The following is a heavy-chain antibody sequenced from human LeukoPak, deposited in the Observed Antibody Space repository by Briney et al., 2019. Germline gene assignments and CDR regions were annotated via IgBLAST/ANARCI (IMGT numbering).Heavy chain of an antibody. Sequence: PGGSLRLSCAASGFTFSSYSMNWVRQAPGKGLEWVSYISNSSSTIYYADSVKGRFTISRDNAKKSLYLQMNSLRAEDTAVYYCARGVDYWGQGTLVTVSS. CDR2: ISNSSSTI. CDR1: GFTFSSYS. CDR3: ARGVDY. J-gene: IGHJ4*02. V-gene: IGHV3-48*01.